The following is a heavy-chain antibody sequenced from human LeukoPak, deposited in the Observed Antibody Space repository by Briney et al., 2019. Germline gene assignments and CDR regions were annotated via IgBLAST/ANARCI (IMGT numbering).Heavy chain of an antibody. CDR1: GFTFSSYG. J-gene: IGHJ4*02. CDR2: ISYDGSNK. Sequence: GRSLRLSCAASGFTFSSYGMHWVRQAPGKGLEWVAVISYDGSNKYYADSVKGRFTISRDNSKNTLYLQMNSLRAEDTAVYYCAKGGGYCGGDCYSLLLDYWGQGTLVTVSS. CDR3: AKGGGYCGGDCYSLLLDY. D-gene: IGHD2-21*02. V-gene: IGHV3-30*18.